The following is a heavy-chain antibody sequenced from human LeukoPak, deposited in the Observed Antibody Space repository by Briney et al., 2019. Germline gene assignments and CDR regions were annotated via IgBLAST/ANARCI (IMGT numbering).Heavy chain of an antibody. CDR3: ANSARAGRYYDSSGYYF. D-gene: IGHD3-22*01. V-gene: IGHV3-30*18. Sequence: GGSLRLSCAASGFTFSSYGMHWVRQAPGKGLEWVAVISYDGSNKYYADSVKGRFTISRDNSKNTLYLRMYSLRAEDTAVYYCANSARAGRYYDSSGYYFWGQGTLVTVSS. CDR2: ISYDGSNK. CDR1: GFTFSSYG. J-gene: IGHJ4*02.